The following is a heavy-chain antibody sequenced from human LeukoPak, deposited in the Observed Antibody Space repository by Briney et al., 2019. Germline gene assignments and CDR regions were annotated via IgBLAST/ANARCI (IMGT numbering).Heavy chain of an antibody. D-gene: IGHD3-22*01. J-gene: IGHJ4*02. V-gene: IGHV1-69*13. Sequence: GASVKVSCKASGGTFSSYAISWVRQAPGQGLEWMGGIIPIFGTAYYAQKFQGRVTITADESTSTAYMELSSLRSEDTAVYYCARVTYYYDSSGYDPKYYFDYWGQGTLVTVSS. CDR1: GGTFSSYA. CDR2: IIPIFGTA. CDR3: ARVTYYYDSSGYDPKYYFDY.